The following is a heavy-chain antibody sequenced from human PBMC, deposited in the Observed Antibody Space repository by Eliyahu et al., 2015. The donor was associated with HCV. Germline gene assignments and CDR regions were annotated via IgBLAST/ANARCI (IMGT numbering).Heavy chain of an antibody. CDR1: GFTLSSYW. J-gene: IGHJ5*02. CDR2: IKQDGSEK. V-gene: IGHV3-7*01. Sequence: EVQLVESGGGLVQPGGXLXLXXAASGFTLSSYWMSWVRQAPGKGLEWVANIKQDGSEKYYVDSVKGRFTISRDNAKNSLYLQMNSLRAEDTAVYYCARERGAKXWFDPWGQGTLVTVSS. CDR3: ARERGAKXWFDP.